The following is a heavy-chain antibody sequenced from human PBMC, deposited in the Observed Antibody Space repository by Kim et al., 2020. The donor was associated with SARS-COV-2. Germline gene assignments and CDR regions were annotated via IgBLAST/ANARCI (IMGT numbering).Heavy chain of an antibody. V-gene: IGHV4-39*01. Sequence: SETLSLTCTVSGDSISSSNYYWGWIRQPPGKGLEWIGTIYYTGSTYYNPSLKSRATISLDTSENQFSLKLSSVTAADTAMYYCARHGAYYYDSSGYLVSWFDPWGQGTLVTVSS. CDR2: IYYTGST. CDR1: GDSISSSNYY. J-gene: IGHJ5*02. CDR3: ARHGAYYYDSSGYLVSWFDP. D-gene: IGHD3-22*01.